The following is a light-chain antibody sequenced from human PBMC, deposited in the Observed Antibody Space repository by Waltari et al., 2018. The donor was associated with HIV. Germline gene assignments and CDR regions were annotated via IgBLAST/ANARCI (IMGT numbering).Light chain of an antibody. CDR2: EVS. CDR1: SSDVGGYNY. V-gene: IGLV2-8*01. Sequence: QSALTQPPSPSGSPGQPATISCTGTSSDVGGYNYVSWYHQHPGKAPKLMIYEVSKRPSGVPDRFSGSKSGNTASLTVSGLQAEDEADYYCSSYAGSNILFGGGTKLTVL. CDR3: SSYAGSNIL. J-gene: IGLJ2*01.